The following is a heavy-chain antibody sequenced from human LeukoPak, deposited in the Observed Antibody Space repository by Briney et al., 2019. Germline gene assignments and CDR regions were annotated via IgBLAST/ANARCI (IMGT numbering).Heavy chain of an antibody. CDR1: GGTFSSYA. CDR2: IIPIFGTA. D-gene: IGHD5-18*01. V-gene: IGHV1-69*05. CDR3: ARGQVDTAMGITPFDY. Sequence: SVKVSCKASGGTFSSYAISWVRQAPGQGLEWMGRIIPIFGTANYAQKFQGRVTITTDESTSTAYMELSSLRAEDTAVYYCARGQVDTAMGITPFDYWGQGTLVTVSS. J-gene: IGHJ4*02.